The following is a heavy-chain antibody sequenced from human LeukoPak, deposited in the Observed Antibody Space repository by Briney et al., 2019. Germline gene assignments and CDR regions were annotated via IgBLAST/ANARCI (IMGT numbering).Heavy chain of an antibody. J-gene: IGHJ3*02. V-gene: IGHV4-59*01. Sequence: SETLSLTCTVSGGSISSYYWSWIRQPPGKGLEWIGYIYCSGSTNYNPSLKSRVIISVDTSKNQFSLKLTSVTAADTAVYYCARDAPSSSFDIWGQGTMVTVSS. CDR3: ARDAPSSSFDI. CDR2: IYCSGST. CDR1: GGSISSYY.